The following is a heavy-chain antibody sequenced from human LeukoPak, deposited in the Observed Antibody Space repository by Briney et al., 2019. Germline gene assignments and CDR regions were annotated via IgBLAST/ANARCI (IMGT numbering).Heavy chain of an antibody. CDR1: GYTFT. J-gene: IGHJ6*02. CDR2: MNPSSGNT. D-gene: IGHD2-2*01. CDR3: ARAGYCSSTSCYLEDYYYYGMDV. V-gene: IGHV1-8*03. Sequence: ASVKVSCKASGYTFTNWVRQATGQGLEWMGWMNPSSGNTGYPQKFQGRVTITRDTSASTAYMELSSLRSEDTAVYYCARAGYCSSTSCYLEDYYYYGMDVWGQGTTVTVSS.